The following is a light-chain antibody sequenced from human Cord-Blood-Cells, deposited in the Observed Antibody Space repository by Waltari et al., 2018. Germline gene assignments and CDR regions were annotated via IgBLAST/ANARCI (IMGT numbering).Light chain of an antibody. CDR3: CSYAGSYTLV. J-gene: IGLJ2*01. V-gene: IGLV2-11*01. Sequence: QSALTQPRSVSGSPGQSVTISCTGTSSDVGGYNYVSWYQQHPGNAPQLMIYDVSKRPSGVPDRFSGSKSGNTASLTISGLQAEDEADYYCCSYAGSYTLVFGGGTKLTVL. CDR1: SSDVGGYNY. CDR2: DVS.